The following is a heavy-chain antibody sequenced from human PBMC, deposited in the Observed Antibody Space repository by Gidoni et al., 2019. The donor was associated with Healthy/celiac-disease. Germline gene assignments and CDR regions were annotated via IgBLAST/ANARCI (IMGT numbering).Heavy chain of an antibody. D-gene: IGHD4-17*01. CDR2: IYYSGST. J-gene: IGHJ1*01. V-gene: IGHV4-31*03. CDR1: GGSISRGGYY. CDR3: ARGLGTTVTTFSYFQH. Sequence: QVQLQQSGPGLVKPSQTLSLTRTVSGGSISRGGYYWSWIRQHPGKGLEWIGYIYYSGSTYYNPSLKSRVTISVDTSKNQFSLKLSSVTAADTAVYYCARGLGTTVTTFSYFQHWGQGTLVTVSS.